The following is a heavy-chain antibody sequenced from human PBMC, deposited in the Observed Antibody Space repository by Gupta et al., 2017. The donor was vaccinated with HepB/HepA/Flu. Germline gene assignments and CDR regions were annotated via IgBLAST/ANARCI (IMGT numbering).Heavy chain of an antibody. Sequence: QVQLQESGPGLVQPSETLSLTCHVSGGFISSFFWTWIRQHPGKGLEWIAYIYSSGSTSYNPSLKNRVTISVDTSKNQFSLKLSSVTAADTALYYCARGGYIKMSYYFDYWGQGTLVTVS. CDR2: IYSSGST. V-gene: IGHV4-59*01. CDR1: GGFISSFF. D-gene: IGHD5-12*01. J-gene: IGHJ4*02. CDR3: ARGGYIKMSYYFDY.